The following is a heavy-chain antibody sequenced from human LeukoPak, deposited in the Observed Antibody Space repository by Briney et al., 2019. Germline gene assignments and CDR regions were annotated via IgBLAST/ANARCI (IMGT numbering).Heavy chain of an antibody. CDR2: IHPNSGGT. D-gene: IGHD4-17*01. Sequence: SVKVSCKASRYTFTGYYMHWVRQAPGQGLEWIGWIHPNSGGTNYAQKFQGRVTMTRDTSISTAYMELSRLRSDDTAVYYCARQDGDYEGDDWFDPWGQGTLVTVSS. V-gene: IGHV1-2*02. CDR1: RYTFTGYY. CDR3: ARQDGDYEGDDWFDP. J-gene: IGHJ5*02.